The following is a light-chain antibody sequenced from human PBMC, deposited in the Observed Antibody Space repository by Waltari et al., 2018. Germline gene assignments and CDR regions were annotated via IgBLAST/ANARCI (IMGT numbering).Light chain of an antibody. Sequence: EMVLTPSPATLSLSPGERATLSCRASQSVNSYLAWYQQKPGQAPRLLICDAANRATGIPARFSGSGSGTDFTLTISSLEPEDFAVYYCQQRSNRPPITFGQVTRLEMK. J-gene: IGKJ5*01. CDR3: QQRSNRPPIT. CDR1: QSVNSY. CDR2: DAA. V-gene: IGKV3-11*01.